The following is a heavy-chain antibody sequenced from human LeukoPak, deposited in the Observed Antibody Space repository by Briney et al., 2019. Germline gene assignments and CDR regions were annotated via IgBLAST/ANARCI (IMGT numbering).Heavy chain of an antibody. CDR3: ARVLGYYYGSGSYYLDY. V-gene: IGHV1-69*04. CDR2: IIPILGIA. Sequence: SVKVSCKASGGTFSSYAISWVRQAPGQGLEWMGRIIPILGIANYAQKFQGRVTITADKSTSTAYMELSSLRSEDTAVYYCARVLGYYYGSGSYYLDYWGQGTLVTVSS. J-gene: IGHJ4*02. D-gene: IGHD3-10*01. CDR1: GGTFSSYA.